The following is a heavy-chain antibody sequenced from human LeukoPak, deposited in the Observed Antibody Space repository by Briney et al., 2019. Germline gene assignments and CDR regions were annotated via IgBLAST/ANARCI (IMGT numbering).Heavy chain of an antibody. Sequence: KPSETLSLTCTVSGGSISSGSYYWSWIRQPAGKGLEWIGRIYTSGSTNYNPSLKNRVTISVDTSKNQFSLKLSSVTAADTAVYYCAASPIYYDSSGYLGYWGQGTLVTVSS. CDR3: AASPIYYDSSGYLGY. CDR2: IYTSGST. J-gene: IGHJ4*02. CDR1: GGSISSGSYY. D-gene: IGHD3-22*01. V-gene: IGHV4-61*02.